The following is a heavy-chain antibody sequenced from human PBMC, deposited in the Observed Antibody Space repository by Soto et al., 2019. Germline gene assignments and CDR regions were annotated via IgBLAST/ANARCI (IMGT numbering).Heavy chain of an antibody. CDR3: ARLHGYCISSSCHGHYAMDV. CDR2: IYYDGST. CDR1: GASISSNTYY. J-gene: IGHJ6*02. D-gene: IGHD2-2*01. Sequence: SETLSLTCTVSGASISSNTYYWAWIRRPPGKGLECIGSIYYDGSTYYNQSLKSQLNISVDTSKNQLSLELKSVTAADTAVYYCARLHGYCISSSCHGHYAMDVWGQGTTVTVSS. V-gene: IGHV4-39*01.